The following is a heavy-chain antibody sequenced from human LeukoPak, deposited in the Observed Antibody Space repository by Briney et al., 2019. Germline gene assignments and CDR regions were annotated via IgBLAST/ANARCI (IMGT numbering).Heavy chain of an antibody. CDR1: GGTFSSYA. Sequence: GSSVKVSCKASGGTFSSYAISWVRQAPGQGLEWMGGIIPIFGTANYAQKFQGRVTITADESTSTAYMELSSLRSEDTAVYYCARGYCSGGSCYHFESWGQGTLVTVSS. CDR3: ARGYCSGGSCYHFES. V-gene: IGHV1-69*01. D-gene: IGHD2-15*01. CDR2: IIPIFGTA. J-gene: IGHJ4*02.